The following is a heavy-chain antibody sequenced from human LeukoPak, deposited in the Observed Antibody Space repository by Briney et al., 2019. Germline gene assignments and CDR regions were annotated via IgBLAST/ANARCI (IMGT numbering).Heavy chain of an antibody. D-gene: IGHD2-15*01. CDR3: ASSLNTPKKGGTLDY. J-gene: IGHJ4*02. CDR1: GGSISSYY. Sequence: PSETLSLTCTVSGGSISSYYWSWIRQPPGKGLEWIGYIYYSGSTNYNPSLKSRVTISVDTSKNQFSLKLSSVTAADTAVYYCASSLNTPKKGGTLDYWGQGTLVTVSS. V-gene: IGHV4-59*08. CDR2: IYYSGST.